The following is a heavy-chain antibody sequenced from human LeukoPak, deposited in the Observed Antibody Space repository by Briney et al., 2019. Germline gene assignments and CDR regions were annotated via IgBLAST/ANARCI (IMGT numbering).Heavy chain of an antibody. CDR1: GYSFIGYY. Sequence: ASVQVSCKASGYSFIGYYIHWVRQAPGQGLEWMGWINPNTGATNHSQKFQGRISMGRDTSISTCYMELSNLRSDDTAVYYCARVCSGRSCHDYWGQGTLVTVSS. CDR2: INPNTGAT. J-gene: IGHJ4*02. CDR3: ARVCSGRSCHDY. D-gene: IGHD2-15*01. V-gene: IGHV1-2*02.